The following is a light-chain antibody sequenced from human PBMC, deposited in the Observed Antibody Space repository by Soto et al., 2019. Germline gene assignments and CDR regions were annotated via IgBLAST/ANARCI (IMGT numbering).Light chain of an antibody. V-gene: IGKV1-5*03. CDR2: KAS. CDR3: QQYNSYSPT. J-gene: IGKJ1*01. Sequence: DIQMTQSPSTLSSSVLERFTITCRASQSISTWLAWYQQKPGKAPKLLIYKASSLESGVPSRFSGSGSGTEFTLTISSLQPDDSATYYCQQYNSYSPTFGQGTKVDIK. CDR1: QSISTW.